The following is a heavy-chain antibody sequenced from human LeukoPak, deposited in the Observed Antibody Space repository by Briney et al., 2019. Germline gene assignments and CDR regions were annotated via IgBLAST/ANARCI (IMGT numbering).Heavy chain of an antibody. Sequence: SETLSLTCGVYGGSFNNSYWSWIRQAPGKGLEWIGEIHERGSTNYNPSLKSRVTILADTSKKQFSLQLTSVTAADTAVYYCARGLSNPTVTTMYFDHWGQGTLVPVSS. V-gene: IGHV4-34*01. D-gene: IGHD4-17*01. J-gene: IGHJ4*02. CDR3: ARGLSNPTVTTMYFDH. CDR1: GGSFNNSY. CDR2: IHERGST.